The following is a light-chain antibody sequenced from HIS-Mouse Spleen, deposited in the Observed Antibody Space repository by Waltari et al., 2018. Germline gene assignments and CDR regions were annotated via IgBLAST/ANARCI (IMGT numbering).Light chain of an antibody. CDR3: LLYYGGAYV. Sequence: QTVVTQEPSLTVSPGGTVTLTCASSTGAVTSGYYPNWFQQKPGQAPRELIYSTSNKHSRPPAPCSGSRLGGKAALTLSGVQPEDEAEYYCLLYYGGAYVFGTGTKVTVL. CDR1: TGAVTSGYY. V-gene: IGLV7-43*01. CDR2: STS. J-gene: IGLJ1*01.